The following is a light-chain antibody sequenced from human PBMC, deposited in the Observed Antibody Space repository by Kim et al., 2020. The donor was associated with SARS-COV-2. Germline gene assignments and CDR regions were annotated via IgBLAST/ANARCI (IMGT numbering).Light chain of an antibody. CDR3: QHFGGLEWT. Sequence: EIVLTQSPGTLSLSPGERATLSCRASQSVRNNYLSWYVQKPGQGPRLLIYGASIRATDIPDRFSGSGSGTDFTLTISRLEPEDFAVYYCQHFGGLEWTFGQGTKVDIK. CDR1: QSVRNNY. J-gene: IGKJ1*01. V-gene: IGKV3-20*01. CDR2: GAS.